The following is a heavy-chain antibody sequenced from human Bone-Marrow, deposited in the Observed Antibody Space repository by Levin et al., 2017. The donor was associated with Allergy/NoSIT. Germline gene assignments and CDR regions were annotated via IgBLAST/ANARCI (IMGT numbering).Heavy chain of an antibody. CDR2: IQSKTDGGTT. CDR3: TLLMARGVNIN. CDR1: GFTFSNAW. D-gene: IGHD3-10*01. J-gene: IGHJ4*02. Sequence: GESLKISCAASGFTFSNAWMSWVRQAPGKGLEWVGRIQSKTDGGTTEYAAPVKGRFTISRDDSKSTLYLQLNSLKTEDTAVYYCTLLMARGVNINWGQGTLVTVSS. V-gene: IGHV3-15*01.